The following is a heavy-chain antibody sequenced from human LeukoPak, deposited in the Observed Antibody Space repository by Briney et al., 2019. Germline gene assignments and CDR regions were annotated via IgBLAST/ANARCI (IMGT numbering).Heavy chain of an antibody. CDR1: GYSISSGYY. V-gene: IGHV4-38-2*01. CDR2: IYHSGST. CDR3: AIVRYSSSWYPDD. J-gene: IGHJ4*02. Sequence: WETLSLTCAVSGYSISSGYYWGWIRQPPGKGLEWIGSIYHSGSTYYNPSLKSRVTISGDTSKNQFSLKLRSVTAAYTAVYCCAIVRYSSSWYPDDWGQGTLVTVSA. D-gene: IGHD6-13*01.